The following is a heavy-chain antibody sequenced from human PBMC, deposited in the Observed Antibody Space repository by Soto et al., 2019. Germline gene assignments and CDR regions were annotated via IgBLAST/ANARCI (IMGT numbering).Heavy chain of an antibody. J-gene: IGHJ4*02. V-gene: IGHV4-30-4*01. CDR1: GGSISSGDYY. CDR2: IYYSGST. CDR3: ARGSSGPAFGY. Sequence: TLSLTCTVSGGSISSGDYYWSWIRRPPGKGLEWIGYIYYSGSTYYNPSLKSRVTISVDTSKNQFSLKLSSVTAADTAVYYCARGSSGPAFGYWGQGILVTVSS. D-gene: IGHD3-22*01.